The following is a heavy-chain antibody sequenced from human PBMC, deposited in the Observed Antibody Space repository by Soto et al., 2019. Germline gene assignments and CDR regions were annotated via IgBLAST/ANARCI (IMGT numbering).Heavy chain of an antibody. CDR1: GVSITSYY. J-gene: IGHJ4*02. D-gene: IGHD1-20*01. V-gene: IGHV4-59*01. CDR3: AREQYNWKL. CDR2: VYHTGNT. Sequence: SESLSLTCSVSGVSITSYYWTWIRHPPGKGLEWIGYVYHTGNTYYNPSLKSRVTISLDTSKNQVSLRLRSVTAADTAVYYCAREQYNWKLWGQGTLVTVSS.